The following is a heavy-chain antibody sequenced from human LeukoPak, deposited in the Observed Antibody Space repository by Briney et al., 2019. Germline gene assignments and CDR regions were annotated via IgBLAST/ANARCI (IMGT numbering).Heavy chain of an antibody. CDR1: GFTFSTYA. V-gene: IGHV3-64*04. Sequence: GGSLRLSCSASGFTFSTYAMHWVRQAPGKGLEYVSTISSNGGDTYYADSVKGRFTISRDNAKNTLYLQMNSLRAEDTAVYYCAREGGYDASDIWGQGTMVTVSS. J-gene: IGHJ3*02. D-gene: IGHD5-12*01. CDR2: ISSNGGDT. CDR3: AREGGYDASDI.